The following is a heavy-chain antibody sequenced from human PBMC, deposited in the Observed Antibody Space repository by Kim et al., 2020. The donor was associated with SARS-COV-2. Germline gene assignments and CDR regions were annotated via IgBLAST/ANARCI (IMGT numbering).Heavy chain of an antibody. V-gene: IGHV4-61*01. D-gene: IGHD3-9*01. Sequence: SETLSLTCNVSGGSVSGTTYYWSWIRQPXGKXLXXXGXXXXXXXVXYXXXRDSRVTXSIXXSKNQFSRXLSSVTAADTSVYYCASGYEVLTGXKDGLDVWGXGTXVTVSX. J-gene: IGHJ6*02. CDR1: GGSVSGTTYY. CDR3: ASGYEVLTGXKDGLDV. CDR2: XXXXXXV.